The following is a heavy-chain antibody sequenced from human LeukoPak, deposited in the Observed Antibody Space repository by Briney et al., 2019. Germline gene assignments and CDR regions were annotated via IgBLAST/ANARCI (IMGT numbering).Heavy chain of an antibody. Sequence: SETLSLTCAVSGGSISRGGYSWSWIRQPPGKGLEWIGYIYHSGSTYYNPSLKSRVTISVDRSKNQFSLKLSSVTAADTAVYYCARALAAAGIGGSYYFDYWGQGTLVTVSS. CDR2: IYHSGST. V-gene: IGHV4-30-2*01. CDR3: ARALAAAGIGGSYYFDY. J-gene: IGHJ4*02. CDR1: GGSISRGGYS. D-gene: IGHD6-13*01.